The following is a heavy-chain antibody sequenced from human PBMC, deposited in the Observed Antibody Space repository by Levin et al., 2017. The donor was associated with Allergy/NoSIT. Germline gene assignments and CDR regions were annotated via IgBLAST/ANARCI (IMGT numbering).Heavy chain of an antibody. CDR1: GFTFSSYG. CDR2: ISYDGNNK. CDR3: AKVSGGYYGSGNYSPFDY. J-gene: IGHJ4*02. D-gene: IGHD3-10*01. Sequence: GGSLRLSCAASGFTFSSYGMHWVRQAPGKGLEWVAVISYDGNNKYYADSVKGRFTISRDNSKNTLYLQINSLRAEDTAVYYCAKVSGGYYGSGNYSPFDYWGQGTLVTVSS. V-gene: IGHV3-30*18.